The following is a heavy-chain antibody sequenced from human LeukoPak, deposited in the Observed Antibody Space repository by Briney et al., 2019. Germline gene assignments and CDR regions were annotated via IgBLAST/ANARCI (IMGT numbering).Heavy chain of an antibody. J-gene: IGHJ5*02. CDR1: GGSFSGYY. D-gene: IGHD6-13*01. V-gene: IGHV4-34*01. Sequence: SETLSLTCAVYGGSFSGYYWSWIRQPPGKGLEWIWEINHSGSTNYNPSLKSRVTISVDTSKNQFSLKLSSVTAADTAVYYCARVRGAAADPFDPWGQGTLVTVSS. CDR2: INHSGST. CDR3: ARVRGAAADPFDP.